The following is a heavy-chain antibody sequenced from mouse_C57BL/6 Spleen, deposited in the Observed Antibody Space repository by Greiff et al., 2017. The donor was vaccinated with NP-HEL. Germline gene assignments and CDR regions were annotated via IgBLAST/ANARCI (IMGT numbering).Heavy chain of an antibody. CDR3: ASLYYGNYYAMDY. V-gene: IGHV5-4*01. Sequence: EVQLVESGGGLVKPGGSLKLSCAASGFTFSSYATSWVRQTPEKRLEWVATISDGGSYTYYPDNVKGRFTISRDSAKNNLYLQMSHLKSEDTAMYYCASLYYGNYYAMDYWGQGTSVTVSS. CDR2: ISDGGSYT. D-gene: IGHD2-1*01. CDR1: GFTFSSYA. J-gene: IGHJ4*01.